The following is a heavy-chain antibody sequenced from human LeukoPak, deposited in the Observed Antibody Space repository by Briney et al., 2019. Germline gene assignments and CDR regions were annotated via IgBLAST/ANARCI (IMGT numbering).Heavy chain of an antibody. D-gene: IGHD5-18*01. J-gene: IGHJ1*01. CDR3: ARGGYSYGFEYFQH. CDR1: GGTFSSYA. V-gene: IGHV1-69*04. CDR2: IIPILGIA. Sequence: ASVKVSCKASGGTFSSYAISWARQAPGQGLEWMGRIIPILGIANYAQKFQGRVTITADKSTSTAYMELSSLRSEDTAEYYCARGGYSYGFEYFQHWGQGTLVTVSS.